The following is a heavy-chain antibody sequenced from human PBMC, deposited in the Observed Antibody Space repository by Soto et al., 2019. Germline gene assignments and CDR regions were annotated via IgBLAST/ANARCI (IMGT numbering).Heavy chain of an antibody. D-gene: IGHD4-17*01. V-gene: IGHV1-24*01. Sequence: GASVKVSCKVSGYTLTELSMHWVRQAPGKGLEWMGGFDPEDGETIYAQKFQGRVTMTEDTSTDTAYMELSSLRSEDTAVYYCATESWTVAPDAFDIWSQGTMVTVSS. CDR3: ATESWTVAPDAFDI. CDR2: FDPEDGET. CDR1: GYTLTELS. J-gene: IGHJ3*02.